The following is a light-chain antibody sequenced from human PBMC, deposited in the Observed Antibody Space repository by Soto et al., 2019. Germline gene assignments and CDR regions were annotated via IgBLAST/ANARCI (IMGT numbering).Light chain of an antibody. V-gene: IGKV4-1*01. CDR1: QSLLYKSNNKNS. J-gene: IGKJ2*01. CDR3: QQYYDIPYT. Sequence: DIVMTQSPDSLPVSLGERATINCKSSQSLLYKSNNKNSLAWYQQKPGQTPQLLIYWTSTRESGVPDRFTGSGSGTDFTLTINSLQAEDVAVYYCQQYYDIPYTFGQGTKLEIK. CDR2: WTS.